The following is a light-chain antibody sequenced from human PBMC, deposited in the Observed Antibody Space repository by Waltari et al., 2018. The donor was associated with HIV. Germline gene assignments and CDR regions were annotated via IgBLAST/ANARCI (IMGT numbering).Light chain of an antibody. CDR2: RNY. J-gene: IGLJ3*02. CDR1: TSNLATAA. Sequence: QSVLTQPPSVSGTPGKTVTISCSGSTSNLATAALYWYQQLPGTAPKLLIYRNYKRPSGVSDRFSCSKSGASASLVISGLRSEDEAHYYCVSYDSRLDERLFGGGTKLTVL. CDR3: VSYDSRLDERL. V-gene: IGLV1-47*01.